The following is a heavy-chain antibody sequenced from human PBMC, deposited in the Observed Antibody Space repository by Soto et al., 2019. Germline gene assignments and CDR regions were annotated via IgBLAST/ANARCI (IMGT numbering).Heavy chain of an antibody. V-gene: IGHV3-23*01. J-gene: IGHJ6*02. CDR3: AKDPTVVTPYYYDGMDV. Sequence: GGSLRLSCAASGFTFSSYAMSWVRQAPGKGLEWVSAISGSGGSTYYADSVKGRFTISRDNSKNTLYLQLNSLRAEDTAVYYCAKDPTVVTPYYYDGMDVWGQGTTVTVSS. D-gene: IGHD4-4*01. CDR2: ISGSGGST. CDR1: GFTFSSYA.